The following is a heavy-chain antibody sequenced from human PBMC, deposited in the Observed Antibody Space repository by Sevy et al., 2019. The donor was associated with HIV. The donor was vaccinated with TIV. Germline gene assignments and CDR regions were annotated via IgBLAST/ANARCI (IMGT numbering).Heavy chain of an antibody. CDR3: AREGCTRPHDY. CDR1: GFAFYDYS. J-gene: IGHJ4*02. V-gene: IGHV3-23*01. D-gene: IGHD2-8*01. Sequence: GGSLRLSCAASGFAFYDYSMSWIRQAPGKGLEWVATLSFGCGKINYADSVKGRFTISRENSMNSFYLQMDNLRVEDTALYYCAREGCTRPHDYWGQGTRVTVSS. CDR2: LSFGCGKI.